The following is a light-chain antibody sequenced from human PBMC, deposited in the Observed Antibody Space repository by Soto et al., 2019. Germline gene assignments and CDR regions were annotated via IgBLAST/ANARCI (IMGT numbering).Light chain of an antibody. CDR2: GNS. Sequence: QSVLTQPPSVSGAPGQRVTISCTGSSSNIGAGFDVHWYHQIAGTAPKLLIYGNSNRPSGVPDRFSGSKSGNTASLTVSGLQAEDEADYYCASYGGRDDMIFGGGTKLTVL. CDR1: SSNIGAGFD. V-gene: IGLV1-40*01. J-gene: IGLJ2*01. CDR3: ASYGGRDDMI.